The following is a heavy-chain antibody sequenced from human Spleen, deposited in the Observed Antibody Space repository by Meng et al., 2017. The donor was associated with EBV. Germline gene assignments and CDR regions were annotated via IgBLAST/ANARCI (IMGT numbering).Heavy chain of an antibody. V-gene: IGHV1-3*04. CDR3: ARDFYGTGSYYWFDP. D-gene: IGHD3-10*01. CDR1: GYTFTRHV. J-gene: IGHJ5*02. CDR2: INTYNGDT. Sequence: QVQLGQPGAEVKKPGASVKVSCKASGYTFTRHVIHWVRQAPGQRLEWMGWINTYNGDTKYSQKFQDRVTITRDTSASTAYMEMSSLRSEDTAVYYCARDFYGTGSYYWFDPWGQGTLVTVSS.